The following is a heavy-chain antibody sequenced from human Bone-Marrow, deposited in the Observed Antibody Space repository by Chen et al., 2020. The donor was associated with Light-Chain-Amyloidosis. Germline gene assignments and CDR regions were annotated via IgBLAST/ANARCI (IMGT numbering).Heavy chain of an antibody. J-gene: IGHJ4*02. CDR1: GSTFPNYW. CDR3: ARRRDGYNFDY. Sequence: EVQLEQSGPEVKKHGESLKISCKGSGSTFPNYWIGWVRQMPGKGLEWMGVIYPDDSDARYSPSFEGQVTISADKSITTAYLQWRSLKASDTAMYYCARRRDGYNFDYWGQGTLVTVSS. D-gene: IGHD5-12*01. CDR2: IYPDDSDA. V-gene: IGHV5-51*01.